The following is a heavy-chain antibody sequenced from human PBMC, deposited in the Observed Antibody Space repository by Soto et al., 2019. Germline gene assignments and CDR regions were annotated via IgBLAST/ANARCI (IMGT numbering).Heavy chain of an antibody. J-gene: IGHJ6*02. V-gene: IGHV4-30-2*01. CDR1: GGSISSGDYS. Sequence: SETLSLTCAVSGGSISSGDYSWSWIRQPPGKGLEWIGYIYHSGSTYYNPSLKSRVTISVDKSKNQFSLKLSSVTAADTAVYYCAGPHYYYYYGMGVWGQGTTVTVSS. CDR3: AGPHYYYYYGMGV. CDR2: IYHSGST.